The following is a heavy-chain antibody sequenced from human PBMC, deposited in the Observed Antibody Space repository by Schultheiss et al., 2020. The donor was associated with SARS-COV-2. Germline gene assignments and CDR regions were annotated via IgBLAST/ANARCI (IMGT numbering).Heavy chain of an antibody. J-gene: IGHJ2*01. D-gene: IGHD6-13*01. V-gene: IGHV4-31*03. Sequence: SQTLSLTCTVSGGSISSGGYYWSWIRQHPGKGLEWIGYIYYSGSTNYNPSLKSRVTISVDTSKNQFSLKLSSVTAADTAVYYCARGVAAAGLNWYFDLWGGGTPVTVSS. CDR2: IYYSGST. CDR1: GGSISSGGYY. CDR3: ARGVAAAGLNWYFDL.